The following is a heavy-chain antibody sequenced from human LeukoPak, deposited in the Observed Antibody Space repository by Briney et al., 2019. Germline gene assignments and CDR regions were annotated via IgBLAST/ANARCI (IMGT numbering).Heavy chain of an antibody. CDR2: IWFDGTNK. CDR1: GFTLTTYG. J-gene: IGHJ4*02. V-gene: IGHV3-33*03. CDR3: AKSEGSYCGGDCQFYFDY. D-gene: IGHD2-21*02. Sequence: GGSLRLSCAASGFTLTTYGVHWVRQAPGKGLEWVGVIWFDGTNKYYADSVKGRFTISRDNSKNTVYLQMSSLSAEDTAVYYCAKSEGSYCGGDCQFYFDYWGQGTLATVSS.